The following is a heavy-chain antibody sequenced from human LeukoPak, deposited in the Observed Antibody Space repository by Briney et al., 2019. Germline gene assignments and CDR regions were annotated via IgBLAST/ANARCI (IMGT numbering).Heavy chain of an antibody. CDR3: ARGVVTAIVDYFDY. CDR2: IYHSGGT. D-gene: IGHD2-21*02. J-gene: IGHJ4*02. V-gene: IGHV4-30-2*01. Sequence: SQTLSLTCVVSGASISSGGYSWSWIRQPPGKGLEWIGCIYHSGGTHYNPSLKSRVTMSVDMSKNQVSLNLNSVTAADTAVYYCARGVVTAIVDYFDYWGQGTLVTVSS. CDR1: GASISSGGYS.